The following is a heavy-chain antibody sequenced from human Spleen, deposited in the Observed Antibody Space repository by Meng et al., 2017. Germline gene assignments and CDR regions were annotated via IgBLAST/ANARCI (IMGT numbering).Heavy chain of an antibody. J-gene: IGHJ3*01. V-gene: IGHV4-34*01. CDR3: AACTQRYDDTDALDV. D-gene: IGHD1-1*01. Sequence: GSLRLSCAVYGASFSGYYWSWIRQPPGKGLEWIGEINHSGSTHYNPSLKSRVTISVDTSKNQFSLKLNSVTAADAAVFYCAACTQRYDDTDALDVWGQGTMVTVSS. CDR2: INHSGST. CDR1: GASFSGYY.